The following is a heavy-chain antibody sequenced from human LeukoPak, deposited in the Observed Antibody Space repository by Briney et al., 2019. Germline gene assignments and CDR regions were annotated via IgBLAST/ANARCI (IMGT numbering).Heavy chain of an antibody. Sequence: QTGGSLRLSCAASGFTFSRSWTSWVRQPPGKGLEWVANISPDGSTKYHMDSVKGRFTISRDNAKDSLYLEMSRLRDDDTAMYYCATGASGSWDFGGQGTLVTVSS. CDR3: ATGASGSWDF. CDR2: ISPDGSTK. J-gene: IGHJ4*02. D-gene: IGHD6-13*01. CDR1: GFTFSRSW. V-gene: IGHV3-7*03.